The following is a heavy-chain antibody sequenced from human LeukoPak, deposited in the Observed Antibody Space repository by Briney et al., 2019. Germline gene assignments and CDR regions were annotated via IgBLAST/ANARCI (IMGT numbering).Heavy chain of an antibody. CDR2: ISGSGGST. CDR1: GFTFSSYA. J-gene: IGHJ4*02. CDR3: AKDPNIVVVPAAGYDY. D-gene: IGHD2-2*01. V-gene: IGHV3-23*01. Sequence: PGGSLRLSCAASGFTFSSYAMSWVRQAPGKGLEWVSAISGSGGSTYYADSVKGRFTISRDNSKNTLYLQMNSLRAEDTAVYYCAKDPNIVVVPAAGYDYWGQGTLVTVSS.